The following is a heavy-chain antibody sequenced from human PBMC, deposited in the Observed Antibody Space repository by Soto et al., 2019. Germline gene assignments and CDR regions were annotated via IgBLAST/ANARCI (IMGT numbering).Heavy chain of an antibody. J-gene: IGHJ5*02. V-gene: IGHV3-53*01. CDR1: GFTVSSNY. CDR2: IYSGGST. Sequence: PGGSLRLSCAASGFTVSSNYMSWVRQAPGKGLEWVSVIYSGGSTYYADSVKGRFTISRDNSKNTVYLQMNSLRAEDTVVYYCARDFYGSGSTDNWFDPSGQGTLVTVSS. CDR3: ARDFYGSGSTDNWFDP. D-gene: IGHD3-10*01.